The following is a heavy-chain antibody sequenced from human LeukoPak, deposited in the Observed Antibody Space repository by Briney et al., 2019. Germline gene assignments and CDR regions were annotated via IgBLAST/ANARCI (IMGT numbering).Heavy chain of an antibody. J-gene: IGHJ4*02. D-gene: IGHD2-21*02. CDR1: GFTFSTYA. Sequence: SGGSLRLSCAASGFTFSTYAMSWVRQAPGMGLEWVSRIRFNGGHSYYADSVKGRFTISRDNSKNTLFLQMDSLRADDTAFYYCASTASYCGFDCYSYFDYWGQGILVTVSS. CDR2: IRFNGGHS. V-gene: IGHV3-23*01. CDR3: ASTASYCGFDCYSYFDY.